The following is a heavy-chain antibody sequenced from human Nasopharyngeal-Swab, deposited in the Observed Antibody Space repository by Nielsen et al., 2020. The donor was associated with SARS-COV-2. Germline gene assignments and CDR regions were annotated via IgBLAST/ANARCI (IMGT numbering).Heavy chain of an antibody. V-gene: IGHV1-58*01. Sequence: SVKVSCKASGFTFTSSAVQWVRQARGQRLEWIGWIVVGSGNTNYAQKFQERVTITRDMSTSTAYMELSSLRSEDTAVYYCARDRDSSGWGYYYYMDVWGKGTTVTVSS. CDR2: IVVGSGNT. CDR3: ARDRDSSGWGYYYYMDV. CDR1: GFTFTSSA. D-gene: IGHD6-19*01. J-gene: IGHJ6*03.